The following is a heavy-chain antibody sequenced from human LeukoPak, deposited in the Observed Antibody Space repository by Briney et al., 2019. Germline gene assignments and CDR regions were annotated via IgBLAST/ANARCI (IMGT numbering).Heavy chain of an antibody. J-gene: IGHJ4*02. D-gene: IGHD1-1*01. CDR3: ARKAGVANYYFDY. CDR2: INWNGGST. CDR1: GFTFDDYG. Sequence: GGSLRLSCAASGFTFDDYGMSWVRQVPGKGLEWVSGINWNGGSTGYADSVKGRFTISRDNVKNPLYLQMNSLRAEDTAFYYCARKAGVANYYFDYWGQGTLVTVSS. V-gene: IGHV3-20*04.